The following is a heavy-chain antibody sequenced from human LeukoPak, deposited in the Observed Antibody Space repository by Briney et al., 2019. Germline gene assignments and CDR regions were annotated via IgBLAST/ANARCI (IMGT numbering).Heavy chain of an antibody. CDR1: GFTFSSYS. V-gene: IGHV3-21*01. CDR2: ISSSGSYI. D-gene: IGHD6-19*01. Sequence: GGSLRLSCAASGFTFSSYSMNWVRQAPGKGLEWVSSISSSGSYIYYADSVKGRFTISRDNAKNSLYLQMNSLRAEDTAVYYRARVSRYRVEGQKEQWLAYYYYYGMDVWGQGTTVTVSS. J-gene: IGHJ6*02. CDR3: ARVSRYRVEGQKEQWLAYYYYYGMDV.